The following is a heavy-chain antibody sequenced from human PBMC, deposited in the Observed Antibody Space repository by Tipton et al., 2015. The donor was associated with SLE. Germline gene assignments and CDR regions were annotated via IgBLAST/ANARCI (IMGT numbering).Heavy chain of an antibody. J-gene: IGHJ3*01. CDR2: IFVSGTT. Sequence: GLVKPSETLSLTCTVSGDSMRSSMTTYYWSWIRQTAGEGPEWMGRIFVSGTTNYNPSLKSRIALSVDTSKNQFSLTVFSVTAADTALYFCARAKDWEDGLDVWGQGTMVTVSA. V-gene: IGHV4-4*07. D-gene: IGHD3-9*01. CDR1: GDSMRSSMTTYY. CDR3: ARAKDWEDGLDV.